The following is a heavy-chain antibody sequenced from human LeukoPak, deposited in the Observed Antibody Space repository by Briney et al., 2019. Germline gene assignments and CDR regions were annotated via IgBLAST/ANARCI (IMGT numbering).Heavy chain of an antibody. CDR2: ISYDGSNK. Sequence: GRSLRLSCAASGFTFSSYAMHWVRQAPGKGLEWVAVISYDGSNKYYADSVKGRFTISRDNSKNTLYLQMNSLRAEDTAVYYCARVSQWFGELSHFDYWGQGTLVTVSS. D-gene: IGHD3-10*01. V-gene: IGHV3-30-3*01. CDR3: ARVSQWFGELSHFDY. J-gene: IGHJ4*02. CDR1: GFTFSSYA.